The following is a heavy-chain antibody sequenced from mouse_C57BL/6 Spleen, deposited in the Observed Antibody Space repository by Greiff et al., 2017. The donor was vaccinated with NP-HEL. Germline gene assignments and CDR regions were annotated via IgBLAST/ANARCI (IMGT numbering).Heavy chain of an antibody. Sequence: QVQLQQSGPELVKPGASVKISCKASGYAFSSSWMNWVKQRPGKGLEWIGRIYPGDGDTNYNGKFKGKATLTADKSSSTAYMQLSSLTSEDSAVYFCARTEAYYSNYDAMDYWGQGTSVTVSS. V-gene: IGHV1-82*01. CDR3: ARTEAYYSNYDAMDY. CDR1: GYAFSSSW. CDR2: IYPGDGDT. J-gene: IGHJ4*01. D-gene: IGHD2-5*01.